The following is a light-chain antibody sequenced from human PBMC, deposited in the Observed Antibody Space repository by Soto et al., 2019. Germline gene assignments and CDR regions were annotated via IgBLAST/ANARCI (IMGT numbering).Light chain of an antibody. CDR1: SSNIGADYD. V-gene: IGLV1-40*01. CDR3: QSYDIGLRHYV. Sequence: QSVLTQSPSVSGAPGQRVTVACTGTSSNIGADYDVHWYQQFPGTAPKLLLYGNKNRPSGVPDRFSGSKSGTSASLTISGLPDEDEAEYYCQSYDIGLRHYVFGTGTKLTVL. CDR2: GNK. J-gene: IGLJ1*01.